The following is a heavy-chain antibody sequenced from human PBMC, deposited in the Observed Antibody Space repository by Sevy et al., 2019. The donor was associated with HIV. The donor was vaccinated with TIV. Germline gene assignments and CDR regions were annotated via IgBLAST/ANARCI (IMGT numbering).Heavy chain of an antibody. CDR2: ISGSGGST. J-gene: IGHJ4*02. CDR1: GFTFSSYA. CDR3: AKATRYYYDSSGYPQDRYFDY. D-gene: IGHD3-22*01. Sequence: GGSLRLSCAASGFTFSSYAMSWVRQAPGKGLEWVSAISGSGGSTYYADSVKGRFTISRDNSKNPLYLQMNSLRAEDTAVYYCAKATRYYYDSSGYPQDRYFDYWGQGTLVTVSS. V-gene: IGHV3-23*01.